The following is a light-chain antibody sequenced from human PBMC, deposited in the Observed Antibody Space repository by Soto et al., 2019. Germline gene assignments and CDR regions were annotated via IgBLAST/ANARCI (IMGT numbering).Light chain of an antibody. J-gene: IGKJ1*01. Sequence: EVVLTQSPGTLSLSRGERATLSCRASERIYSAYLGWYQQKPGQAPRLLIYDASSRATGIPARFSGSGSGTEFSLTISTLESEDFAVYYCQHYNNWPLKFGQGTKVDI. CDR3: QHYNNWPLK. CDR2: DAS. CDR1: ERIYSAY. V-gene: IGKV3-15*01.